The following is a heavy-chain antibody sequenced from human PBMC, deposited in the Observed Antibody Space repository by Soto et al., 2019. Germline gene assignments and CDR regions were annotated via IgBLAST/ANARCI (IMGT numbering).Heavy chain of an antibody. CDR2: ISGSGGSA. V-gene: IGHV3-23*01. D-gene: IGHD6-13*01. CDR3: AKDAAGIAAAGDNWFDP. J-gene: IGHJ5*02. CDR1: GFTFSSYA. Sequence: GGSLRLSCAASGFTFSSYAMSWVRQAPGKGLEWVSAISGSGGSAYYADSVKGRFTISRDNSKNTLYLQMNSLRAEDTAVYYCAKDAAGIAAAGDNWFDPWGQGTLVTVSS.